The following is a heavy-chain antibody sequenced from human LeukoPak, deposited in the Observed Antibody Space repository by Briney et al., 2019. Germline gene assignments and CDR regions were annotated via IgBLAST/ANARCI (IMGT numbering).Heavy chain of an antibody. V-gene: IGHV3-30*02. Sequence: QPGGSLRLSCAASGFTFSSYGMHWVRQAPGKGLEWVAFIRYDGSNKYYADSVKGRFTISRDNSKNTLYLQMNSLRAEDTAVYSCAKDRYYYDSSGYYYVHYWGQGTLVTVSS. D-gene: IGHD3-22*01. CDR3: AKDRYYYDSSGYYYVHY. CDR1: GFTFSSYG. CDR2: IRYDGSNK. J-gene: IGHJ4*02.